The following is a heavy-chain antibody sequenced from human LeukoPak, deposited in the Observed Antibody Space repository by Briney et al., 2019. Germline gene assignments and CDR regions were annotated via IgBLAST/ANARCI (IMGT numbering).Heavy chain of an antibody. D-gene: IGHD3-22*01. Sequence: GASVMVSCKASGYIFTNYDISWVRQAPGQGLEWMGWISVYNGKTNYAQNLQGRVTMTTDTSTNTAYMELWSLRSGDTAIYYCARSVGDTMIVPTGYWGQGTLVTVSS. CDR2: ISVYNGKT. V-gene: IGHV1-18*01. CDR1: GYIFTNYD. J-gene: IGHJ4*02. CDR3: ARSVGDTMIVPTGY.